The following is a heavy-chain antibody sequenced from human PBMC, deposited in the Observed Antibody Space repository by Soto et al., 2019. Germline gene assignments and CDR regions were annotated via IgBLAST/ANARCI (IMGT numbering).Heavy chain of an antibody. CDR3: ERVSRHRPDAY. V-gene: IGHV3-7*01. Sequence: EVQMVESGGGLVQPGGSLRLSCAASGFTFSSYWMSWVRQTPGKGLEWVANIKQDGSDKYYVDSVKGRFTISRDNAKDSLYLQMSSLRAENTAVYYCERVSRHRPDAYWGQGTLVTVSS. CDR2: IKQDGSDK. J-gene: IGHJ4*02. CDR1: GFTFSSYW.